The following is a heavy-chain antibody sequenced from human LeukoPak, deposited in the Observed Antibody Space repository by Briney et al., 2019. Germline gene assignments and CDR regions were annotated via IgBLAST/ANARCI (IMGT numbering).Heavy chain of an antibody. CDR1: GFTFSSYA. CDR2: ISGSGGST. J-gene: IGHJ4*02. D-gene: IGHD2-2*01. V-gene: IGHV3-23*01. Sequence: HAGGSLRLSCAASGFTFSSYAMSWVRQAPGKGLEWVSAISGSGGSTYYADSVKGRFTISRDNSKNTLYLQMNSLRAEDTAVYYCAKAVPRYCSSTSCYFDYWGQGTLVTVSS. CDR3: AKAVPRYCSSTSCYFDY.